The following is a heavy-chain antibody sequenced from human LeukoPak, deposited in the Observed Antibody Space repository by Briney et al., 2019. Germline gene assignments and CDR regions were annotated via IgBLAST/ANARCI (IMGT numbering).Heavy chain of an antibody. CDR2: ISSSGSTI. J-gene: IGHJ4*02. V-gene: IGHV3-48*03. CDR3: ARDSSPYYYDSSGYPNAFDY. Sequence: GGSLRLSCAASGFTFSSYEMNWVRQAPGKGLEWVSYISSSGSTIYYADSVKGRFTISRDNAKNSLYLQMNSLRAEDTAVYYCARDSSPYYYDSSGYPNAFDYWGQGTLVTVSS. CDR1: GFTFSSYE. D-gene: IGHD3-22*01.